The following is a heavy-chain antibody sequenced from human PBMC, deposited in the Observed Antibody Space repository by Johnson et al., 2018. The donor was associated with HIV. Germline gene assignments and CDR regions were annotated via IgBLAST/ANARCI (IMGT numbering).Heavy chain of an antibody. CDR2: LYSGGST. D-gene: IGHD3-16*01. V-gene: IGHV3-66*01. CDR1: GFTFSDYY. CDR3: ARDYHYVWGSSYGFDI. J-gene: IGHJ3*02. Sequence: VQLVESGGGLVKPGGSLRLSCAASGFTFSDYYMHWVRQAPGKGLEWVSVLYSGGSTYYADFVKDRFIISRDNSKNTLYLQMNSLRAEETAVYYCARDYHYVWGSSYGFDIWGQGTMVIVSS.